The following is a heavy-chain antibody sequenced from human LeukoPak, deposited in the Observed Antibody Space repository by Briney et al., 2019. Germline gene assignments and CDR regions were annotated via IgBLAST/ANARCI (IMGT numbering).Heavy chain of an antibody. CDR2: INHSGST. V-gene: IGHV4-34*01. Sequence: SETLSLTCAVYGGSFSGYYWSWIRQPPGKGLEWIGEINHSGSTNYNPSLKSRVTISVDTSKNQFSLKLSSVTAADTAVYYCGRYYDSSGYYAFDYWGQGTLVTVSS. CDR1: GGSFSGYY. CDR3: GRYYDSSGYYAFDY. J-gene: IGHJ4*02. D-gene: IGHD3-22*01.